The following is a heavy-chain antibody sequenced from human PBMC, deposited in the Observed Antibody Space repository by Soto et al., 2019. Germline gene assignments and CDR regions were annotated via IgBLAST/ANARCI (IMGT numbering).Heavy chain of an antibody. D-gene: IGHD5-12*01. CDR2: ISGSGGST. CDR1: GFTFSSYA. V-gene: IGHV3-23*01. J-gene: IGHJ5*02. Sequence: GGSLRLSCAASGFTFSSYAMSWVRQAPGKGLEWVSAISGSGGSTYYADSVKGRFTISRDNSKNTLYLQMNSLRAEDTAVYYCAKDRGYRPNYAMGVFDPWGQGTLVTVSS. CDR3: AKDRGYRPNYAMGVFDP.